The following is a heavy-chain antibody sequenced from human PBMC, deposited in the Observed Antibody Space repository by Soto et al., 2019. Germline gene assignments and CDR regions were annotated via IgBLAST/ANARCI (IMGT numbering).Heavy chain of an antibody. CDR3: EKDMNSVPEY. CDR2: ISDDGRNI. CDR1: GFTFRLYS. V-gene: IGHV3-21*06. D-gene: IGHD1-7*01. Sequence: TGGSLRLSCAASGFTFRLYSLNWVRQAPGKGLGWVSSISDDGRNICYADSVKGRFTVSRDNARDMLYLQMNSLRAEDTAVYYCEKDMNSVPEYWGQGTLVTVSS. J-gene: IGHJ4*02.